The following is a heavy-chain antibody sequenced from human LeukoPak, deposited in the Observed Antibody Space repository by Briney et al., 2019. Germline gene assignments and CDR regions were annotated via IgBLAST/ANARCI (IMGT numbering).Heavy chain of an antibody. CDR2: ISHSGTT. Sequence: SQTLSLTCTVSGGSISSGGYYWGWIRQPPGKGLEWIGYISHSGTTCYNPSLKSRVTISVDRSKNQFSLKLSSVTAADTAVYYCARSYDYVWDPGNWFDPWGQGTLVTVSS. CDR1: GGSISSGGYY. J-gene: IGHJ5*02. V-gene: IGHV4-30-2*02. D-gene: IGHD3-16*01. CDR3: ARSYDYVWDPGNWFDP.